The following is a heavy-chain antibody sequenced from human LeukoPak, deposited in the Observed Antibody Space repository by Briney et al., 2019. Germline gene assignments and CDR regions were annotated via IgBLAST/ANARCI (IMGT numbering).Heavy chain of an antibody. CDR1: GYTFTDYY. CDR2: IKPNSGNT. D-gene: IGHD6-6*01. CDR3: ARGKGPIAARPRGGWFDP. J-gene: IGHJ5*02. V-gene: IGHV1-8*03. Sequence: ASVKVSCKASGYTFTDYYMHWVRQAPGQGLEWMGWIKPNSGNTGYAQKFQGRVTITRNTSISTAYMELSSLRSEDTAVYYCARGKGPIAARPRGGWFDPWGQGTLVTVSS.